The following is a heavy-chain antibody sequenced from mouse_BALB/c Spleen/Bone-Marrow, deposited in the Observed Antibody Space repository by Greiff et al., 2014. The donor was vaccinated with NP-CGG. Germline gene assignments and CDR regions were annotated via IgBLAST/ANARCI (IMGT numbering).Heavy chain of an antibody. CDR3: ARGLKYSGIDS. CDR1: GYSFTDYD. J-gene: IGHJ2*03. CDR2: IDPYYGGI. V-gene: IGHV1S135*01. D-gene: IGHD1-1*01. Sequence: VQLKESGPELEKPGASVKISCKASGYSFTDYDMNWVKQNNGKSLEWIGNIDPYYGGITYNQKFKGKATLTVDKSSSTAYMQLKSLTSENSAVYYGARGLKYSGIDSWGQGTSLTVSS.